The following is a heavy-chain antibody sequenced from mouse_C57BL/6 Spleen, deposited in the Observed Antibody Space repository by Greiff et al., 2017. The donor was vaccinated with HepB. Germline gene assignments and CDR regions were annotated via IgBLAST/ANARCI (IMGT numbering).Heavy chain of an antibody. Sequence: VKVVESGAELAKPGASVKLSCKASGYTFTSYWMHWVKQRPGQGLEWIGYINPSSGYTKYNQKFKDKATLTADKSSSTAYMQLSSLTYEDSAVYYCAIYYYGSSYFDYWGQGTTLTVSS. D-gene: IGHD1-1*01. CDR2: INPSSGYT. CDR3: AIYYYGSSYFDY. J-gene: IGHJ2*01. CDR1: GYTFTSYW. V-gene: IGHV1-7*01.